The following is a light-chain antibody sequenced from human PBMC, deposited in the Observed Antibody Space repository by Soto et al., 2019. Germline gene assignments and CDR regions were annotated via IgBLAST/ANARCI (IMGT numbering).Light chain of an antibody. Sequence: EIVLTQSPATLSLSPGERDTLSCRASQTINNFLAWYQQKPGQAPRLLIYDASTRAPGIPGRFSGSGSGTDFTLTITSLEPDDFAVYHCQQRSTGTFGGGTKV. CDR3: QQRSTGT. V-gene: IGKV3-11*01. CDR1: QTINNF. J-gene: IGKJ4*01. CDR2: DAS.